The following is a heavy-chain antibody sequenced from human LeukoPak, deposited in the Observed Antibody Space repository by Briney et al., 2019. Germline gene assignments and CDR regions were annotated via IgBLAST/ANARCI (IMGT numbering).Heavy chain of an antibody. J-gene: IGHJ1*01. D-gene: IGHD3-22*01. CDR3: ATGDSSGYYEYFQH. Sequence: SVKVSCKVSGYTLTELSMHWVRQAPGKGLEWMGGFDPEDGETIYAQKFQGRVTMTEDTSTDTAYMELSSLRSEDTAVYYCATGDSSGYYEYFQHWGQGTLVTVSS. V-gene: IGHV1-24*01. CDR1: GYTLTELS. CDR2: FDPEDGET.